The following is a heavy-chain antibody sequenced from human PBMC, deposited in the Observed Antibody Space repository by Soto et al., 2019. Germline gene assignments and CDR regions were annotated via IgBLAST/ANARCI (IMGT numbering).Heavy chain of an antibody. CDR1: GYSCTNND. D-gene: IGHD3-16*01. CDR3: ARRGTFGSLNLFDP. J-gene: IGHJ5*02. V-gene: IGHV1-8*01. Sequence: ASVKVSSKASGYSCTNNDVTWMRHATGQGLEWMGWMNPGSGDTGYAKKFQGRVTMTRDIYIATAYKELSSLRSDDTAIYYCARRGTFGSLNLFDPWGQGSLVTVSS. CDR2: MNPGSGDT.